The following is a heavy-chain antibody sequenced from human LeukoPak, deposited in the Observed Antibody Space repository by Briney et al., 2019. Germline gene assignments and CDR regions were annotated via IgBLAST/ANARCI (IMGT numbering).Heavy chain of an antibody. J-gene: IGHJ4*02. D-gene: IGHD1-14*01. CDR2: IYHTGDA. CDR3: AYNRNFALDN. CDR1: GASINSHSW. V-gene: IGHV4-4*02. Sequence: PSGTLSLTCAVSGASINSHSWWSWVRQPPGKGLEWIGEIYHTGDASYKPSLRSRVTMSVDTSKNHFSLKLTSVTAADTAVYYCAYNRNFALDNWGQGTLVTVSS.